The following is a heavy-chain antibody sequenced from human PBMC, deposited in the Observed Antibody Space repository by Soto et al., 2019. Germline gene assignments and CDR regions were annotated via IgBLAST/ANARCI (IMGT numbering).Heavy chain of an antibody. D-gene: IGHD2-2*02. V-gene: IGHV3-23*01. J-gene: IGHJ5*02. CDR2: ISGSGGST. CDR3: AKIPVWYTGAGNWFDP. Sequence: EVQLLESGGGLVQPGGSLRLSCAASGFTFSSYAMSWVRQAPGKGLEWVSAISGSGGSTYYADSVKGRFTISRDNSKNTLYLQMNSLRAEDTAVYYCAKIPVWYTGAGNWFDPWGQGTLVTVSS. CDR1: GFTFSSYA.